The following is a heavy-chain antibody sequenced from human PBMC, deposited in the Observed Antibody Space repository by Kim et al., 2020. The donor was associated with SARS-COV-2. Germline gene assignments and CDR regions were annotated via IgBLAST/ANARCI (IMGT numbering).Heavy chain of an antibody. CDR1: GGTFSSYA. Sequence: SVKVSCKASGGTFSSYAISWVRQAPGQGLEWMGGIFPIFGTANYAQKFQGRVTITADESTSTAYMELSSLRSEDTAVYYCARGLWRFLERGVLAYYYGMDVWGQGTTVTVSS. V-gene: IGHV1-69*13. CDR3: ARGLWRFLERGVLAYYYGMDV. J-gene: IGHJ6*02. D-gene: IGHD3-3*01. CDR2: IFPIFGTA.